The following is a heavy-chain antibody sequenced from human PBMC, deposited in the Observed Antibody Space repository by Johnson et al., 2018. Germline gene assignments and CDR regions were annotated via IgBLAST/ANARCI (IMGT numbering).Heavy chain of an antibody. J-gene: IGHJ1*01. Sequence: QVQLVESGAEVKKPGASVKVSCKASGYTFTSYYMHWVRQAPGQGLEWMGIINPSGGSTSYAQKFQGRVTMTRDTSTCTVYMELSSLRSEDTAVYYCARPKLEAAAATAEYVQHWGQGTLVTVSS. V-gene: IGHV1-46*01. CDR1: GYTFTSYY. CDR3: ARPKLEAAAATAEYVQH. CDR2: INPSGGST. D-gene: IGHD6-13*01.